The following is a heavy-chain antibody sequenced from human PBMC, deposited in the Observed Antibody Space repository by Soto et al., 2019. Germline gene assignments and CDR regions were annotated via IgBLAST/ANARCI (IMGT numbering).Heavy chain of an antibody. D-gene: IGHD3-10*01. CDR2: IYYSGST. V-gene: IGHV4-59*01. CDR1: GGSICSYY. CDR3: ARAGALLWFGELSTPYFDY. J-gene: IGHJ4*02. Sequence: SETLSLTCAVSGGSICSYYWSWIRQPPGKGLEWIGYIYYSGSTNYNPSLKSRVTISVDTSKNQFSLKLSSVTAADTAVYYCARAGALLWFGELSTPYFDYWGQGTLVTVSS.